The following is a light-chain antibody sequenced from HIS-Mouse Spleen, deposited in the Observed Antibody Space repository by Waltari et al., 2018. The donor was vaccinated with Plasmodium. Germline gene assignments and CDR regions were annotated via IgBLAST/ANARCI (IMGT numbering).Light chain of an antibody. J-gene: IGLJ3*02. CDR3: CSDAGSYTWV. V-gene: IGLV2-11*01. CDR1: SSAVGGYNY. Sequence: QSALTQPRSVSGSPGQSVTISCTGTSSAVGGYNYVSWYQQHPGKAPKLMISDVSKRPSGVADRVSGSKSGNTSSLTISGLQAEDEADYYCCSDAGSYTWVFGGGTKLTVL. CDR2: DVS.